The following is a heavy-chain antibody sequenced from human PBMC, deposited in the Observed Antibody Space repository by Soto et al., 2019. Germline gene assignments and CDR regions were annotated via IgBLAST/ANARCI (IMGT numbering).Heavy chain of an antibody. D-gene: IGHD3-3*01. CDR2: INPSGGST. Sequence: ASVKVSCKASGYTFTSYYMHWVRQAPGQGLEWMGIINPSGGSTSYAQKFQGRVTMPRDTSTSTVYMELSSLRSEDTAVYYCARAKPVLRFLEWLNSGATNYYYYGMDVWGQGTTVTVS. V-gene: IGHV1-46*01. CDR3: ARAKPVLRFLEWLNSGATNYYYYGMDV. J-gene: IGHJ6*02. CDR1: GYTFTSYY.